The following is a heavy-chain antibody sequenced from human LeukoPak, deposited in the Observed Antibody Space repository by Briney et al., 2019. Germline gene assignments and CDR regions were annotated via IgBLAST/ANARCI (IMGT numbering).Heavy chain of an antibody. D-gene: IGHD6-13*01. V-gene: IGHV1-2*02. Sequence: ASVKVSCKASGYTFTGYYMHCVRQAPGQGLEWMGWINPNSGGTNYAQKFQGRVTMTRDTSISTAYMELSRLISADTAVYYCARDRGSSSWFDKGWFDPWGQGTLVTVSS. CDR3: ARDRGSSSWFDKGWFDP. CDR1: GYTFTGYY. CDR2: INPNSGGT. J-gene: IGHJ5*02.